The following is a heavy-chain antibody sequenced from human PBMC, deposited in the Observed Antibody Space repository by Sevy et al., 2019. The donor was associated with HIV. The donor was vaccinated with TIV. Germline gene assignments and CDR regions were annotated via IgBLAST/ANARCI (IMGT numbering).Heavy chain of an antibody. CDR3: ARVNLYSSSASYYFDY. Sequence: SQTLSLTCAISGDSVSSNSAAWNWIRQSPSRGLEWLGRTYYRSKWCNDYAVSVKSRITINPDTSKNQFSLQLNSVTPEDTAVYYCARVNLYSSSASYYFDYWGQGTLVTVSS. V-gene: IGHV6-1*01. J-gene: IGHJ4*02. CDR1: GDSVSSNSAA. D-gene: IGHD6-6*01. CDR2: TYYRSKWCN.